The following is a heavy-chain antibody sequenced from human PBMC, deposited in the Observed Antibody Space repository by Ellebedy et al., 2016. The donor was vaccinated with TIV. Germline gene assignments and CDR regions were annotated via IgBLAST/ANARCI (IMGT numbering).Heavy chain of an antibody. D-gene: IGHD4-17*01. CDR2: INPNSGGT. V-gene: IGHV1-2*02. CDR1: GYTFIAYY. J-gene: IGHJ3*02. Sequence: ASVKVSCXASGYTFIAYYIHWVRQAPGQGLEWMGWINPNSGGTNYAQKFQGRVTMSRDTSISTAYMELSRLRSDDPAVYYCAKLRGMTTVITENIWGQGTMVTVSS. CDR3: AKLRGMTTVITENI.